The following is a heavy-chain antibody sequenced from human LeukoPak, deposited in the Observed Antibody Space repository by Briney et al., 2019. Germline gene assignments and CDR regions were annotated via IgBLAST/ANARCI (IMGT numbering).Heavy chain of an antibody. J-gene: IGHJ4*02. CDR3: ARDDSPDDL. Sequence: GGSLRLSCTPSGFTFGDYSMSWVRQAPGKGLEWVGFIRREVYGGTTQYAASVKGRFTISRDDSKSIAYLQMNSLKTEDTAVYYCARDDSPDDLWGQGTLVTVPS. CDR1: GFTFGDYS. CDR2: IRREVYGGTT. D-gene: IGHD2-21*01. V-gene: IGHV3-49*04.